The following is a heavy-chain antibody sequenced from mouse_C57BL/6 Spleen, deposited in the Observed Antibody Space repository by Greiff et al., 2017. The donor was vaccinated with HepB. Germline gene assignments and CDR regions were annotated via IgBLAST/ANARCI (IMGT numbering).Heavy chain of an antibody. CDR2: IYPSDSET. Sequence: QVQLQQPGAELVRPGSSVKLSCKASGYTFTSYWMDWVKQRPGQGLEWIGNIYPSDSETHYNQKFKDKATLTVDKSSSTAYMQLSSLTSEDSAVYYCARGGSNSFAYWGQGTLVTVSA. CDR1: GYTFTSYW. D-gene: IGHD2-5*01. CDR3: ARGGSNSFAY. J-gene: IGHJ3*01. V-gene: IGHV1-61*01.